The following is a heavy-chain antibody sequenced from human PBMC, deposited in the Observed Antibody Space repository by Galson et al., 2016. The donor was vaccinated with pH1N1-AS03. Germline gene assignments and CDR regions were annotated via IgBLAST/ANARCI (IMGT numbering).Heavy chain of an antibody. V-gene: IGHV3-23*01. CDR3: ANPRASGTTMVTRLDY. D-gene: IGHD5-18*01. J-gene: IGHJ4*02. Sequence: SLRLSCAVSGFTFSTYAMTWVRQAPGRGLEWVSSISSTGSNTFYADSVMGRFTVSRDNSKNTLYLQMNGLRAEDTAIYYCANPRASGTTMVTRLDYWGQGILVTSSS. CDR2: ISSTGSNT. CDR1: GFTFSTYA.